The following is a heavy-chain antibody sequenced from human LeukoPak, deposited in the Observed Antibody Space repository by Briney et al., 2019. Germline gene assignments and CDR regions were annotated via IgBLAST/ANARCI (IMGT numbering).Heavy chain of an antibody. CDR3: AHITMVRGVIIPGAFGI. D-gene: IGHD3-10*01. Sequence: SGPTLVHPTPTLTLTCTFSGFSLSTSGVGVGWIRQPPGKALEWLALIYWDDDKRYSPSLKSRLTITKDTSKNQVVLTMTNMDPVDTATYYCAHITMVRGVIIPGAFGIWGQGTMVTVSS. CDR1: GFSLSTSGVG. V-gene: IGHV2-5*02. CDR2: IYWDDDK. J-gene: IGHJ3*02.